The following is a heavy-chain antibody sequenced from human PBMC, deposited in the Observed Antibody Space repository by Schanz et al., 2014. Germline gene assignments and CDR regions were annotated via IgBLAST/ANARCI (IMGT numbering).Heavy chain of an antibody. Sequence: EVQLVESGGGLVQPGGSLRLSCAASEFTFNTYCMSWVRQAPGKGLEWVASINQDGYDKHYVDSVEGRFTISRDNAKKSLYLQMNTVRAEDTAIYYCARVEGSSGSASSYRALNVWGQGTTVTVSS. J-gene: IGHJ3*01. CDR2: INQDGYDK. D-gene: IGHD3-10*01. V-gene: IGHV3-7*01. CDR1: EFTFNTYC. CDR3: ARVEGSSGSASSYRALNV.